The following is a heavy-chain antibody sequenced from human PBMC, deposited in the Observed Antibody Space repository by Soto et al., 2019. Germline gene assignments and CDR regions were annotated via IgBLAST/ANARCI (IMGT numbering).Heavy chain of an antibody. J-gene: IGHJ6*02. CDR3: ARCKDFWSGYSRGGMDV. V-gene: IGHV1-18*01. Sequence: QVLLVQSGAEVKEPGALVRVSCKASGYTFTTYGIAWVRQAPGQGPEWMGWISVYNGNTNSAQKVRGRVTMTTDTYTNTAYMELRSLRSDDTAVYYCARCKDFWSGYSRGGMDVWGQGTTVTVSS. CDR1: GYTFTTYG. D-gene: IGHD3-3*01. CDR2: ISVYNGNT.